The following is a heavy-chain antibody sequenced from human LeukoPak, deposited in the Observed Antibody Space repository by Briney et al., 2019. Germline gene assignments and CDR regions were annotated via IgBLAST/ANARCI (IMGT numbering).Heavy chain of an antibody. V-gene: IGHV1-46*01. CDR2: INPSGGST. Sequence: GASVTVSCKASGYTFTSYYMHWVRQAPGQGLEWMGIINPSGGSTSYAQKFQGRVTMTRDMSTSTVYMELSSLRSEDTAVYYCARGDLPWGFDYWGQGTLVTVSS. CDR1: GYTFTSYY. D-gene: IGHD3-16*01. J-gene: IGHJ4*02. CDR3: ARGDLPWGFDY.